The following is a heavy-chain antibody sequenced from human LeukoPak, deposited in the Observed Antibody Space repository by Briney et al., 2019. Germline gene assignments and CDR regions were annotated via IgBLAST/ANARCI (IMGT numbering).Heavy chain of an antibody. D-gene: IGHD3-3*02. Sequence: SETLSLTCTVSGASISSDSNYWAWVRQPPGKGLQWIGSIYHTGCTFYNPSLMSRVSISIDSSKNPFSLKLSSVTVADTALYYCARDISISWFYSWGQGTLVGVSS. CDR2: IYHTGCT. CDR3: ARDISISWFYS. CDR1: GASISSDSNY. J-gene: IGHJ5*01. V-gene: IGHV4-39*07.